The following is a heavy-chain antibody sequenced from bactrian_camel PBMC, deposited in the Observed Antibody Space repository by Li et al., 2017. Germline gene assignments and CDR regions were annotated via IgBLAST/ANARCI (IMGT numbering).Heavy chain of an antibody. CDR2: IHSGGGAT. CDR1: GYTYRTNC. Sequence: VQLVESGGGSVQAGGSLRLSCVVSGYTYRTNCMGWFRQAPGKGLEWVSAIHSGGGATHYAGSVKGRFTIFGDNAKNAVILQMNSLKPEDSAVYYCVREKSTAVTMGDLQNWGQGTQVTVS. D-gene: IGHD3*01. V-gene: IGHV3S40*01. J-gene: IGHJ4*01. CDR3: VREKSTAVTMGDLQN.